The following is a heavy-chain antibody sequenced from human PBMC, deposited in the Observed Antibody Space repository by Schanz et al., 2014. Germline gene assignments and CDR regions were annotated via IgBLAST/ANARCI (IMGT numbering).Heavy chain of an antibody. V-gene: IGHV3-30*04. D-gene: IGHD1-26*01. CDR1: GFTFSSYA. CDR2: ISYDGNNK. Sequence: QVQLVESGGGVVQPGRSLRLSCAASGFTFSSYAMHWVRQAPGKGLEWVALISYDGNNKYYADSVKGRFTISRDNSKNTLYLQMNSLRAEDTAVYYCAKLSLDIVGVNRPDYYFDYWGQGTLVTVSS. J-gene: IGHJ4*02. CDR3: AKLSLDIVGVNRPDYYFDY.